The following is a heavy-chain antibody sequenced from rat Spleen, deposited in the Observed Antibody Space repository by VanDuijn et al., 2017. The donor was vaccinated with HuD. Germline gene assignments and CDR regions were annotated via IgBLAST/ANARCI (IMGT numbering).Heavy chain of an antibody. D-gene: IGHD1-7*01. J-gene: IGHJ3*01. CDR2: ISYDGSST. V-gene: IGHV5-7*01. CDR1: GFTFSDYY. Sequence: EVQLVESDGGLVQPGRSLKLSCAASGFTFSDYYMDWVRQAPTKGLEWVATISYDGSSTYYRDSMKGRFTISRDNAKSTLYLQMDSLRSEDTATYYCARPSYGYPFAYWGQGTLVTVSS. CDR3: ARPSYGYPFAY.